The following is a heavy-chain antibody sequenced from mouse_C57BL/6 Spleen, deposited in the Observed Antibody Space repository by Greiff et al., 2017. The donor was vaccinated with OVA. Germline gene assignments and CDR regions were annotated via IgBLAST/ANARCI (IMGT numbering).Heavy chain of an antibody. Sequence: EVMLVESGGDLVKPGGSLKLSCAASGFTFSSYGMSWVRQTPDKRLEWVATISSGGSYTYYPDIVKGRFTISRDNAKNTLYLQMSSLKSEDTAMYYCATGVDYWGQGTTLTVSS. V-gene: IGHV5-6*01. D-gene: IGHD1-1*02. J-gene: IGHJ2*01. CDR3: ATGVDY. CDR2: ISSGGSYT. CDR1: GFTFSSYG.